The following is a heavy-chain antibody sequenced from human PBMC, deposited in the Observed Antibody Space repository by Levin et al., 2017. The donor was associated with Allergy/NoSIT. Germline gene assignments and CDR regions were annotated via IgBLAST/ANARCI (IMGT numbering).Heavy chain of an antibody. CDR3: VGEGHTVTGTTTGLDF. V-gene: IGHV3-11*05. D-gene: IGHD1-1*01. CDR1: GFTVSDYY. CDR2: ITSSSGYT. J-gene: IGHJ4*02. Sequence: GGSLRLSCAASGFTVSDYYMNWIRQAPGKGLEWVSYITSSSGYTKYADSLKGRFTISRDNAKNSLYLQMNSLRAEDTAIYYCVGEGHTVTGTTTGLDFWGQGTLVTVSS.